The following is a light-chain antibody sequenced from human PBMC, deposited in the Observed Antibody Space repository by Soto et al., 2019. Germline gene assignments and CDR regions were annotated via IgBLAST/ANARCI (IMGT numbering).Light chain of an antibody. CDR1: QSVTSSY. CDR3: QQYGSSPQT. J-gene: IGKJ1*01. V-gene: IGKV3-20*01. Sequence: ETVMTQSPATLSVSPGERATLSCRASQSVTSSYLAWYQQKPGQAPRLPIFGASNRATGIPDRFSGSGSGTDFTLTVSRLEPEDFSVYYCQQYGSSPQTFGQGTKVDIK. CDR2: GAS.